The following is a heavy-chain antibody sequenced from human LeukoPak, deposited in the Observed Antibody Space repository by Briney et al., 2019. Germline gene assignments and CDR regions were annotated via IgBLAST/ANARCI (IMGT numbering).Heavy chain of an antibody. Sequence: SVKVSCKASGGTFSSYAISWVRQAPGQGLEWMGGIIPIFGTANYAQKFQGRVTITADESTSTAHMELSSLRSEDTAVYYCARTYYYGSGTVNYFDYWGQGALVTVSS. CDR2: IIPIFGTA. CDR3: ARTYYYGSGTVNYFDY. J-gene: IGHJ4*02. V-gene: IGHV1-69*13. CDR1: GGTFSSYA. D-gene: IGHD3-10*01.